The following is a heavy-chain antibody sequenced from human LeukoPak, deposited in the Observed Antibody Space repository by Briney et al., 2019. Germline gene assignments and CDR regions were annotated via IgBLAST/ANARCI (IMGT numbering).Heavy chain of an antibody. CDR1: GFTFSSYS. Sequence: GGSLRLSCAASGFTFSSYSMNWVRQAPGKGLEWVSSISSSSSYIYYADSVKGRLTISRDNAKNSLYLQMNSLRAEDTAVYYCARDLRRGYCSSTSCSLIWGQGTMVTVSS. D-gene: IGHD2-2*01. CDR3: ARDLRRGYCSSTSCSLI. J-gene: IGHJ3*02. V-gene: IGHV3-21*01. CDR2: ISSSSSYI.